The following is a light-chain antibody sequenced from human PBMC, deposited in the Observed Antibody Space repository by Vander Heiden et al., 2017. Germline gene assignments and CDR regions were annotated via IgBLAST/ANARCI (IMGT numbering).Light chain of an antibody. CDR3: QVWDFDSDHVV. Sequence: SYVLTQPPSVSVAPGQTDRITCGGNDIGSKSVHWYQQKPGQAPVVVVYDDSDRPSGIPERFSGSNSGNTATLTISRVEVGDEADYYCQVWDFDSDHVVFGGGTKLTVL. J-gene: IGLJ2*01. CDR2: DDS. V-gene: IGLV3-21*02. CDR1: DIGSKS.